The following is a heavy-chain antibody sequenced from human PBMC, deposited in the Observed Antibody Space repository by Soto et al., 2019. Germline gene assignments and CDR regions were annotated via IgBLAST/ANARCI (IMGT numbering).Heavy chain of an antibody. V-gene: IGHV3-23*01. J-gene: IGHJ4*02. CDR1: EFSFSSYA. CDR3: ATYSSPFDY. Sequence: PGGSLRPSCAASEFSFSSYALNWVRQAPGKGLEWVSAISATGTTTYYADSVKGRFTISRDNSKRTLFLQMDSLSPEDTAVYYCATYSSPFDYWGQGTLVTVSS. D-gene: IGHD6-13*01. CDR2: ISATGTTT.